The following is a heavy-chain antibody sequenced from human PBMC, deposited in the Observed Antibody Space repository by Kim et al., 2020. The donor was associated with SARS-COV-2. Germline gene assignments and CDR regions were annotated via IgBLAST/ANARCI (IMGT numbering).Heavy chain of an antibody. J-gene: IGHJ4*02. CDR3: ARGREHGAVIVVANFDY. V-gene: IGHV4-34*01. D-gene: IGHD3-22*01. CDR2: INHSGST. CDR1: GGSFSGYY. Sequence: SETLSLTCAVYGGSFSGYYWSWIRQPPGKGLEWIGEINHSGSTNYNPSLKSRVTISVDTSKNQFSLKLSSVTAADTAVYYCARGREHGAVIVVANFDYWGQGTLVTVSS.